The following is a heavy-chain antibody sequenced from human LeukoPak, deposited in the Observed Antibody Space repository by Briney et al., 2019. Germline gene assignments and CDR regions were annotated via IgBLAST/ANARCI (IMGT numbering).Heavy chain of an antibody. CDR1: GFTFSSYD. D-gene: IGHD3-10*01. Sequence: GGSLRLSCAASGFTFSSYDMHWVCQATGKGLEWVSAIGTAADTYYPGSVKVRFIIYRDVAKNSLYLQMNRLRAGDTAVYYCARDHYYGSGSPSYGMDVWGQGTTVTVSS. J-gene: IGHJ6*02. V-gene: IGHV3-13*01. CDR2: IGTAADT. CDR3: ARDHYYGSGSPSYGMDV.